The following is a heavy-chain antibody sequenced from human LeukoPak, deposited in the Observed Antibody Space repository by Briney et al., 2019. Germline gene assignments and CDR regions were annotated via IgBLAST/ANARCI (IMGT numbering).Heavy chain of an antibody. CDR2: LSGNGNTI. CDR1: GFTFSTYA. J-gene: IGHJ4*02. D-gene: IGHD4-23*01. CDR3: AKALYGGHDY. Sequence: GGSLRLSCAASGFTFSTYAMSWVRQAPGKGLECVSALSGNGNTIYYADSVKGRFTISRDNSKNTLSLQMNSLRAEDSAVYYCAKALYGGHDYWGQGTLVTVSS. V-gene: IGHV3-23*01.